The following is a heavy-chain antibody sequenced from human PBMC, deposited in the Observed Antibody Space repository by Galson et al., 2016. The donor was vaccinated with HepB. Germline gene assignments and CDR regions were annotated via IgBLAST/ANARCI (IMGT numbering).Heavy chain of an antibody. D-gene: IGHD4-17*01. J-gene: IGHJ4*02. Sequence: SLRLSCAASGFTFSSYWMHWVRQAPGKGLVWVSRINSVGSNTACADSVKGRFTISRDNAKNTLYLQMNSLRGEDTAVYYCARGPYGDYVIDYWGQGTLVTVSS. CDR3: ARGPYGDYVIDY. CDR2: INSVGSNT. V-gene: IGHV3-74*01. CDR1: GFTFSSYW.